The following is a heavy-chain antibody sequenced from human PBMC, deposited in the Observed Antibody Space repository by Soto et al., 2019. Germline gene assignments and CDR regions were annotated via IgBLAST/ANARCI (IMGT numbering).Heavy chain of an antibody. V-gene: IGHV4-31*03. D-gene: IGHD3-3*01. CDR2: IYYSGST. J-gene: IGHJ4*03. Sequence: SETQSLTCTVSGGSISSGGYYWSWIRQHPGKGLEWIGYIYYSGSTYYNPSLKSRVTISVDTSKNQFSLKLSSVTAADTAVYYCARVEDEYYFDYWGQGTMVTVSS. CDR3: ARVEDEYYFDY. CDR1: GGSISSGGYY.